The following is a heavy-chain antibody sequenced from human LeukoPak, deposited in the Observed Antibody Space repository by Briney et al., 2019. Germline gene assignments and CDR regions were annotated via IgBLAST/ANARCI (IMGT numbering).Heavy chain of an antibody. CDR3: ANGFWSGYLDY. J-gene: IGHJ4*02. Sequence: ETLSLTCTVSGGSINGYYWSWIRQPPGKGLEWVSAISGSGGSTYYADSVKGRFTISRDNSKNTLDLQMNSLRAEDTAVYYCANGFWSGYLDYWGQGTLVTVSS. CDR2: ISGSGGST. CDR1: GGSINGYY. D-gene: IGHD3-3*01. V-gene: IGHV3-23*01.